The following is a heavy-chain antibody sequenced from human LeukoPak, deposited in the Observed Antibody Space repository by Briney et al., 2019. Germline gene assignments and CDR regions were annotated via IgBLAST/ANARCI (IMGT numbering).Heavy chain of an antibody. D-gene: IGHD3-10*01. CDR1: GFTFSSYD. CDR3: ARDGETAAPWALDL. Sequence: GGSLRLSCAASGFTFSSYDMHWVRQATGKGLEWVSAIGTAGDTYYPGSVKGRFTISRDNAKNSLYLQLSSLRVEDMGVYYCARDGETAAPWALDLWGQGTVVSVSS. J-gene: IGHJ3*01. V-gene: IGHV3-13*01. CDR2: IGTAGDT.